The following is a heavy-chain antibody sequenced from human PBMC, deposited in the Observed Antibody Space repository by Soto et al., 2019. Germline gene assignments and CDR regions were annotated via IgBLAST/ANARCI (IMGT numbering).Heavy chain of an antibody. CDR3: ARADSSGWVDP. CDR1: GFTFSSYD. Sequence: VRSLRLSCAASGFTFSSYDMHWVRQATGKGLEWVSAIGTAGDTYYPGSVKGRFTISRENAKNSLYLQMNSLRAEDTAVYYCARADSSGWVDPWGQGTLVPVSS. V-gene: IGHV3-13*01. J-gene: IGHJ5*02. D-gene: IGHD6-19*01. CDR2: IGTAGDT.